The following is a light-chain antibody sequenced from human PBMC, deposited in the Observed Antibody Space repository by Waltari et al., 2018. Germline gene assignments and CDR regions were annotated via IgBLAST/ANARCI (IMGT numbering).Light chain of an antibody. V-gene: IGLV2-8*01. CDR3: SSYAGSNNWKV. J-gene: IGLJ2*01. Sequence: QSALTQPPSASGSPGQSVTIPCTGTSTDVRGYNYVSWYQQHPSKAPKLMIYEASKRPSGVPDRFSGSKSGNTASLTVSGLQAEDEADYYCSSYAGSNNWKVFGGGTKLTVL. CDR1: STDVRGYNY. CDR2: EAS.